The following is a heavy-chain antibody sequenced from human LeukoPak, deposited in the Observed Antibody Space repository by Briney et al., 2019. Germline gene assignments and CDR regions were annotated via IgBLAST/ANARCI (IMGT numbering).Heavy chain of an antibody. J-gene: IGHJ5*02. CDR2: ISAYNGNT. CDR1: GYTFTSYG. D-gene: IGHD1-7*01. CDR3: AGRKNWSYEGFDP. V-gene: IGHV1-18*04. Sequence: ASVKVSCKTSGYTFTSYGISWVRQAPGQGLEWMGWISAYNGNTNYAQRLQGRVTMTTDTPTSTVYMELKSLISDDTAIYYCAGRKNWSYEGFDPWGQGTLVTVSS.